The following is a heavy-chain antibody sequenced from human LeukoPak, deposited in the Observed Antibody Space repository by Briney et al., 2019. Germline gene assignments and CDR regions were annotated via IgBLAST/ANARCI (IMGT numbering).Heavy chain of an antibody. V-gene: IGHV3-7*01. D-gene: IGHD3-22*01. Sequence: PGGSLRLSCAASGFTFSSYRMSWVRQAPGKGLEWVANIKQDGSEKYYVDSVKGRFTISRDNAKNSLYLQMNSLRAEDTAVYYCARSAYYYDNFWGQGTLVTVSS. CDR3: ARSAYYYDNF. J-gene: IGHJ4*02. CDR1: GFTFSSYR. CDR2: IKQDGSEK.